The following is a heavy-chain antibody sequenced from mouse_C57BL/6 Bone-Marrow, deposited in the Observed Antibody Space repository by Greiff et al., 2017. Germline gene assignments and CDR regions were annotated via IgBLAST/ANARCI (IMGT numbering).Heavy chain of an antibody. D-gene: IGHD1-1*01. CDR1: GYTFTSYW. V-gene: IGHV1-52*01. J-gene: IGHJ2*01. CDR2: IDPSDSET. CDR3: ARLYGSSPYYCAY. Sequence: QVQLQQPGAELVRPGSSVKLSCKASGYTFTSYWMHWVKQRPIQGLEWIGNIDPSDSETHYNQKFKDKATLTVDKSSSTAYMQLSSLTSEDSAVYYCARLYGSSPYYCAYWGQGTTLTVSS.